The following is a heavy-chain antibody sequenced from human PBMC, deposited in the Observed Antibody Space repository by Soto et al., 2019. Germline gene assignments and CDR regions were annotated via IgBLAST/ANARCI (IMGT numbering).Heavy chain of an antibody. J-gene: IGHJ6*02. CDR1: GFTFSSYS. CDR2: ISSSSSYI. D-gene: IGHD2-2*02. V-gene: IGHV3-21*01. CDR3: ARDQGYCSSTSCYTGGYYYYGMDV. Sequence: GGSQRLSCAASGFTFSSYSMNWVRQAPGKGLEWVSSISSSSSYIYYADSVKGRFTISRDNAKNSLYLQMNSLRAEDTAVYYCARDQGYCSSTSCYTGGYYYYGMDVWGQGTTVTVS.